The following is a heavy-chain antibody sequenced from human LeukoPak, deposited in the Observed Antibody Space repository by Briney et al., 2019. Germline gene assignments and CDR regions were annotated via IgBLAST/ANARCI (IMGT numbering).Heavy chain of an antibody. V-gene: IGHV4-61*01. CDR1: GGSISSSSYY. J-gene: IGHJ3*02. Sequence: SETLSLTCTVSGGSISSSSYYWGWIRQPPGKGLEWIGYIYYSGSTNYNPSLKSRVTISVDTSKNQFSLKLSSVTAADTAVYYCARDSGYSRPPDAFDIWGQGTMVTVSS. CDR3: ARDSGYSRPPDAFDI. CDR2: IYYSGST. D-gene: IGHD6-13*01.